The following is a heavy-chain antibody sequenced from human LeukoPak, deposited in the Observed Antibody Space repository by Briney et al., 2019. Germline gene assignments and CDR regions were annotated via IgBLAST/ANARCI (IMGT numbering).Heavy chain of an antibody. V-gene: IGHV4-39*07. CDR3: ARVRNQRGYSGYVFGFDY. J-gene: IGHJ4*02. CDR2: IYYSGST. CDR1: GGSISSSSYY. Sequence: PSETLSLTCTVSGGSISSSSYYWGWIRQPPGKGLEWIGSIYYSGSTYYNPSLKSRVTISVDTSKNQFSLKLSSVTAADTAVYYCARVRNQRGYSGYVFGFDYWGQGTLVTVSS. D-gene: IGHD5-12*01.